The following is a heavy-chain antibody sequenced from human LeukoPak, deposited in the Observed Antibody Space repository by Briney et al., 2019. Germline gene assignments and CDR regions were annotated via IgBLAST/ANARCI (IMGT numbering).Heavy chain of an antibody. J-gene: IGHJ4*02. CDR3: ARDRSDYGDYFDY. CDR2: ISSSSSTI. D-gene: IGHD4-17*01. CDR1: GFTFSRYS. Sequence: GGSLRLSCAASGFTFSRYSMNWVRQAPGKGLEWVSFISSSSSTIHYADSVKGRFTISRDNAKDSLYLQMNSLRDEDTAVYYCARDRSDYGDYFDYWGQGTLVTASS. V-gene: IGHV3-48*02.